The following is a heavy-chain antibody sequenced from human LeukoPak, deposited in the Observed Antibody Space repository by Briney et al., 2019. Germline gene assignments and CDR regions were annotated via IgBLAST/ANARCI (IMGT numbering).Heavy chain of an antibody. CDR3: AKRGVVIRVILVGFHKEAYYFDS. D-gene: IGHD3-22*01. Sequence: GGSLRLSCAVSGITLSNYGMSWVRQAPGKGLEWVAGISGSGGTTRYADSVKGRFTISRDSPKNTLYLQMNSLRAEDTAVYFCAKRGVVIRVILVGFHKEAYYFDSWGQGALVTVSS. J-gene: IGHJ4*02. CDR1: GITLSNYG. CDR2: ISGSGGTT. V-gene: IGHV3-23*01.